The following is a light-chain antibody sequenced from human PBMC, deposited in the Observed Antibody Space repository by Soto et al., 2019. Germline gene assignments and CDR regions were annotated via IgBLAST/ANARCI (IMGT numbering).Light chain of an antibody. V-gene: IGKV1-12*01. CDR2: AAS. Sequence: DIQMTQSPSSVSASVGDRVTITCRASQGISSWLAWYQQKPGKAPNLLIYAASSLQIRVPSRFSGGGSVTDFTLTVSSLQPEDSATYYCHQANSFALAFGGGAKVEIK. CDR1: QGISSW. CDR3: HQANSFALA. J-gene: IGKJ4*01.